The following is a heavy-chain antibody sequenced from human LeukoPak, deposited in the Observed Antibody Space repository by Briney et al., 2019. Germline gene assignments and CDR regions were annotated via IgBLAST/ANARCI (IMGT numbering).Heavy chain of an antibody. D-gene: IGHD2-2*01. Sequence: PGRSLRLSCAASGFTFDDYAMHWVRQAPGKGLEWVSGISWNSGSIGYADSVKGRFTISRDNAKNSLYLQMNSLRAEDMALYYCAKSQRKDQLLFGYYFDYWGQGTLVTVSS. J-gene: IGHJ4*02. CDR2: ISWNSGSI. CDR3: AKSQRKDQLLFGYYFDY. V-gene: IGHV3-9*03. CDR1: GFTFDDYA.